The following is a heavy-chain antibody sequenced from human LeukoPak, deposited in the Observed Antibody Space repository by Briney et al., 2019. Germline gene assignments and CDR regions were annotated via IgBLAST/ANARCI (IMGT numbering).Heavy chain of an antibody. Sequence: PSETLSLTCTVSGDSISIYYWNWIRQPPGKGLEWIGYIYNSVNTNYNPSLKSRVTISLDTSKNQFSLRLTSVTAADTAVYYCARNRVVGAPNFDYWGQGTLVTVFS. V-gene: IGHV4-59*01. J-gene: IGHJ4*02. CDR2: IYNSVNT. D-gene: IGHD1-26*01. CDR1: GDSISIYY. CDR3: ARNRVVGAPNFDY.